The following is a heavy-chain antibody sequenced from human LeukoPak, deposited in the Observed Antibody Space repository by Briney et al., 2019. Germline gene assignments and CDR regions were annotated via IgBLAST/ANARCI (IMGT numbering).Heavy chain of an antibody. CDR2: IYYSGNT. D-gene: IGHD2-2*01. J-gene: IGHJ4*02. CDR3: ARVRYCSTNRCYDREFDN. Sequence: SETLSLTCTVSGGSISKYYWSWIRQPPGKGLEWIGYIYYSGNTNYNPSLKSRVTISVDTSKNQFSLKLNSVTAADTAVYYCARVRYCSTNRCYDREFDNWGQGTLVTVSS. CDR1: GGSISKYY. V-gene: IGHV4-59*01.